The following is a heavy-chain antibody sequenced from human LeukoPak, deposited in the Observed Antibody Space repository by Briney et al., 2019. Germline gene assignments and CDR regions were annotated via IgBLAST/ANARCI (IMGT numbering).Heavy chain of an antibody. V-gene: IGHV4-34*01. CDR2: INHSGST. CDR1: GGSFNGYY. J-gene: IGHJ4*02. Sequence: PSETPSLTCAVYGGSFNGYYWSWIRQPPGKGLEWIGEINHSGSTNYNPSLKSRVTISVDTPKNQFSLKLSSVTAADTAVYYCARDSVDYYDSSGYDYWGQGTLVTVSS. D-gene: IGHD3-22*01. CDR3: ARDSVDYYDSSGYDY.